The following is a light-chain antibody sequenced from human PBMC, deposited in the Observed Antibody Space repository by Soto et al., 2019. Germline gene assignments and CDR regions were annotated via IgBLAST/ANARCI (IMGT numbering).Light chain of an antibody. CDR3: AAWDDSLNGVV. CDR2: SNN. J-gene: IGLJ2*01. CDR1: SANIGSNT. Sequence: QSVLTQHPSASGTPGQRVTISCSGSSANIGSNTVNWYQQLPGTAPKLLIYSNNHRPSGVPDRFSGSKSGTSASLAISGLQSEDEADYYCAAWDDSLNGVVFGGGTKLTVL. V-gene: IGLV1-44*01.